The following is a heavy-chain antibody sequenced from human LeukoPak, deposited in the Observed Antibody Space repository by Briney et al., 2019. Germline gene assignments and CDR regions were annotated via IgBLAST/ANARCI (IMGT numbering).Heavy chain of an antibody. J-gene: IGHJ5*02. CDR1: GFTFSSYG. Sequence: GGSLRLSCAASGFTFSSYGMHWVRQAPGKGLEWVAVISYDGSNKYYADSVKGRFTISRDNSKNTLYLQMNSLRAEDTAVYYCAKVGNTYYYGSGPLGPWGQGTLVTVSS. V-gene: IGHV3-30*18. CDR2: ISYDGSNK. D-gene: IGHD3-10*01. CDR3: AKVGNTYYYGSGPLGP.